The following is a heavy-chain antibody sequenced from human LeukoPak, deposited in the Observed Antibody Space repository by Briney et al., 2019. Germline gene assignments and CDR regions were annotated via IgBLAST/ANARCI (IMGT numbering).Heavy chain of an antibody. CDR2: IYPSGNT. J-gene: IGHJ4*02. D-gene: IGHD1-1*01. CDR1: RGSTSTYY. Sequence: SETLSLTCTVSRGSTSTYYWSWIRQPAGKGLEWIGRIYPSGNTNFNPSLMSRVTMSIDTSKNQFSLKLSSVTAADTAIYYCARTLHPPTLNWYFDYWGQGILVTVSS. V-gene: IGHV4-4*07. CDR3: ARTLHPPTLNWYFDY.